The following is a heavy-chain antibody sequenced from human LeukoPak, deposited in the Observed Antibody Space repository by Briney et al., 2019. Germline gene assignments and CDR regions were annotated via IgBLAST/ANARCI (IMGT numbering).Heavy chain of an antibody. D-gene: IGHD6-13*01. CDR1: GFIFSSYS. J-gene: IGHJ6*02. Sequence: PGGSLRLSCAASGFIFSSYSMSWVRQAPGKGLEWVSVITGSGGNTYYADSVKGWFTISKDNSKNTVYLQMSSLRVDDTAVYYCAKAASSSWPSYYYGMDVWGQGTTVTVSS. CDR2: ITGSGGNT. CDR3: AKAASSSWPSYYYGMDV. V-gene: IGHV3-23*01.